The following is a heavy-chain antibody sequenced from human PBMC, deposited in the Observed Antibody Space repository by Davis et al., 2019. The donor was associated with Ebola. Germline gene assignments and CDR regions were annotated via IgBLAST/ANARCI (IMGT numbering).Heavy chain of an antibody. CDR1: GFTFRSYW. D-gene: IGHD2-15*01. CDR3: ARGPPEDVVVVVVAADY. CDR2: IKQDGSEK. V-gene: IGHV3-7*01. Sequence: GESLKISCAASGFTFRSYWMSWVRQAPGEGLEWVANIKQDGSEKYYVDSVKGRITISRDNAKNSLYLQMNSLRAEDTAVYYCARGPPEDVVVVVVAADYWGQGTLVTVSS. J-gene: IGHJ4*02.